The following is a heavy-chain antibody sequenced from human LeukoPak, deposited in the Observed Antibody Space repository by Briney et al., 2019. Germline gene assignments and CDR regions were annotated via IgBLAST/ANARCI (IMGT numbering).Heavy chain of an antibody. Sequence: PSETLSLTCAVYGGSFSGYYWSWIRQPPGKGLEWIGEINHSGSTNYNPSLKSRVTISLDTSKNQFSLRLSSVTAADTAMFYCARHGVPRYYGMDIWGQGTTVTVSS. CDR1: GGSFSGYY. V-gene: IGHV4-34*01. CDR2: INHSGST. D-gene: IGHD3-16*01. CDR3: ARHGVPRYYGMDI. J-gene: IGHJ6*02.